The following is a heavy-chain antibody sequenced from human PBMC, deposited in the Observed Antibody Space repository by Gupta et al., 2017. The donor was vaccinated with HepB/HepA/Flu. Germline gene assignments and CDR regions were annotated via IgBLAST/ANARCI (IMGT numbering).Heavy chain of an antibody. V-gene: IGHV3-33*01. Sequence: QVQLVESGGGVVQPGRSLRLSCAASGFTFSSSGREWVRQDPGKGLEWVAVIWYDGSNKYYADSVKGRFTISRDNSKNTLYLQMNSVRAEDTAVYYCASTVTTPGYYYGMDVWGQGTTVTVSS. CDR3: ASTVTTPGYYYGMDV. CDR2: IWYDGSNK. J-gene: IGHJ6*02. CDR1: GFTFSSSG. D-gene: IGHD4-17*01.